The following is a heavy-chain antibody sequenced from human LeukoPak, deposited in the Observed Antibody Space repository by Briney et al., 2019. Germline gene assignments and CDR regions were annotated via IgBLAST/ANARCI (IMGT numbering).Heavy chain of an antibody. CDR3: ATPGLG. CDR2: IYYSGSS. D-gene: IGHD5-12*01. V-gene: IGHV4-39*07. CDR1: GDSISSSSYY. J-gene: IGHJ4*02. Sequence: SETLSLTCIVPGDSISSSSYYWGSIRQPPGKGLEWIGNIYYSGSSYYYPSLKSRLTISVDTSKNQFSLKLSSVTPADTAVYYCATPGLGWGQGTLVTVSS.